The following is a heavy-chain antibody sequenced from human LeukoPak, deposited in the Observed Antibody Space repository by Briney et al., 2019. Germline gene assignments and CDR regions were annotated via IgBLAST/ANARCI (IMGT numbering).Heavy chain of an antibody. CDR3: ARSYSGQQLVSF. CDR2: IHHSGTT. D-gene: IGHD6-13*01. J-gene: IGHJ4*02. V-gene: IGHV4-4*02. Sequence: SETLSLTCAVSGASISSDNWWTWVRQPPGKGLEWIGEIHHSGTTKYNPSLKSRVTISLDDSKNQFSLKLSSVTAADTAVYYCARSYSGQQLVSFWGQGTLVTVSS. CDR1: GASISSDNW.